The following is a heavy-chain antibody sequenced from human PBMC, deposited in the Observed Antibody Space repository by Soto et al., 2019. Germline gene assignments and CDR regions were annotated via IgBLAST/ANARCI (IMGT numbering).Heavy chain of an antibody. CDR2: ISAYNGNT. CDR3: AIRYSGSEEDAFDI. J-gene: IGHJ3*02. V-gene: IGHV1-18*01. Sequence: ASVKVSCKASGYTFTSYGISWVRQAPGQGLEWMGWISAYNGNTNYAQKLQGRVTMTTDTSPSTAYMELRSLRSDDTAVYYCAIRYSGSEEDAFDIWGQGTMVTVSS. D-gene: IGHD1-26*01. CDR1: GYTFTSYG.